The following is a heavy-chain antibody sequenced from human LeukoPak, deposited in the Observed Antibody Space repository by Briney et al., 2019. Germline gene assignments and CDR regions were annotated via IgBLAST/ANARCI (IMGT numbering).Heavy chain of an antibody. J-gene: IGHJ4*02. CDR3: AKSRFGESQYYFDY. Sequence: GGSLRLSCAASGFTFSSYGMHWVRQAPGKGLEWVAVIWYDGSNKYYADSVKGRFTISRDNSKNTLYLQMNSLRAEDTAVYYCAKSRFGESQYYFDYWGQGTLVSVSS. CDR2: IWYDGSNK. D-gene: IGHD3-10*01. V-gene: IGHV3-33*06. CDR1: GFTFSSYG.